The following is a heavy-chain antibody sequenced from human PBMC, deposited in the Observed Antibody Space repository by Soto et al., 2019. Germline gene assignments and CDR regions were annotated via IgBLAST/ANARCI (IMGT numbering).Heavy chain of an antibody. CDR1: GFTFRGYA. J-gene: IGHJ5*01. D-gene: IGHD3-22*01. CDR2: ISGSGEST. Sequence: GGSLRLSCAASGFTFRGYAMSWVRQAPGKGLEWVSAISGSGESTHYADSVKGRSTISRDNSKNTLYLQMNSLRAEDTAVYYCAKEGAGYYDSSPYDSWGQGPLVTVSS. V-gene: IGHV3-23*01. CDR3: AKEGAGYYDSSPYDS.